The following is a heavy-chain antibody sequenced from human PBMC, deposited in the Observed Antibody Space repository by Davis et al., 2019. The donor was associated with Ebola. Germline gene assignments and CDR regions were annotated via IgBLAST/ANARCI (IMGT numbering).Heavy chain of an antibody. CDR3: ARTFVGGWLFDY. CDR1: GYTFTGYY. J-gene: IGHJ4*02. CDR2: INPNSGGT. Sequence: ASVQVSCKASGYTFTGYYMHWVRQAPGQGLAWMGRINPNSGGTNYAQKFQGRVTMTRDTSISTAYMELCRLRSEDTAVYYCARTFVGGWLFDYWGQGTLVTGSS. D-gene: IGHD1-26*01. V-gene: IGHV1-2*06.